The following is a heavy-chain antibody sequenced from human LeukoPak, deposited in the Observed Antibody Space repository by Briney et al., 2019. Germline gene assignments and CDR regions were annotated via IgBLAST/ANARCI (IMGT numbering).Heavy chain of an antibody. Sequence: GGSLRLSCAASGFTFTSYAMSWVRQAPGKGLEWVSVLTGDGNTYYADSVKGRFTNSRDDSKDTLFLQMNSLRAEDTAVYFCAKVKWKLIGYFDYWGQGTLVTVSS. J-gene: IGHJ4*02. V-gene: IGHV3-23*01. CDR2: LTGDGNT. D-gene: IGHD1-20*01. CDR3: AKVKWKLIGYFDY. CDR1: GFTFTSYA.